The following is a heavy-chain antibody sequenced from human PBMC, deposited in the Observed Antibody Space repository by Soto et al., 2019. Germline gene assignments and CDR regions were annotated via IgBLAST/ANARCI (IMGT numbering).Heavy chain of an antibody. J-gene: IGHJ4*02. D-gene: IGHD6-19*01. CDR1: GFSLSSNAVG. CDR2: IYWNDDK. CDR3: AHGSGWLHDY. V-gene: IGHV2-5*01. Sequence: QITLKESGPTLVKPTKTLTLTCTFSGFSLSSNAVGVGWIRQPPGKAPEWLGLIYWNDDKQYSPSLKSRLTITKDTSSNQVVLTLTNMDPVDTATSHCAHGSGWLHDYWGQGILVTVSS.